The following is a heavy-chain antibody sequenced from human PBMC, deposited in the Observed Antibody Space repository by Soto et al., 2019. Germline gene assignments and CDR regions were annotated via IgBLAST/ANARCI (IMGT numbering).Heavy chain of an antibody. V-gene: IGHV3-30*03. CDR2: ISYDGSNK. D-gene: IGHD1-7*01. CDR1: GFTFSSYG. CDR3: ALPYNWNYSAFDI. J-gene: IGHJ3*02. Sequence: GGSLRLSCAASGFTFSSYGMHWVRQAPGKGLEWVAVISYDGSNKYYADSVKGRFTISRDNSKNTLYLQMNSLRAEDTAVYYCALPYNWNYSAFDIWGQGTMVTVSS.